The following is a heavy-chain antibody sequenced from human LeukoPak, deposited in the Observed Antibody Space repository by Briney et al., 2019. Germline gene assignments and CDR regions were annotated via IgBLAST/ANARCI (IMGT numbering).Heavy chain of an antibody. J-gene: IGHJ4*02. CDR1: GFSFDDYD. V-gene: IGHV3-20*04. Sequence: GGSLRLSCAASGFSFDDYDMSWVRHPPAQGQEWVSGIKWNGGSTRYADSVKGRFTISRDNAKNSMYLQMSSLRAEDTALYYCAREEGGYFDYWGQGTLVTVSS. CDR3: AREEGGYFDY. CDR2: IKWNGGST. D-gene: IGHD3-16*01.